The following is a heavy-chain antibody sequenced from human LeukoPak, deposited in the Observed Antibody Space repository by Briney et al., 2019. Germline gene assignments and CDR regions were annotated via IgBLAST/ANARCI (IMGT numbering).Heavy chain of an antibody. CDR3: AKDGGAAAVVYYYGMDV. D-gene: IGHD6-13*01. V-gene: IGHV3-21*04. CDR2: ISSSSSYI. J-gene: IGHJ6*02. CDR1: GFTFSSYS. Sequence: GGSLRLSCAASGFTFSSYSMNWVRQAPGKGLEWVSSISSSSSYIYYADSVKGRFAISRDSAKNSLFLQMNGLRAEDTAVYYCAKDGGAAAVVYYYGMDVWGQGTTVTVSS.